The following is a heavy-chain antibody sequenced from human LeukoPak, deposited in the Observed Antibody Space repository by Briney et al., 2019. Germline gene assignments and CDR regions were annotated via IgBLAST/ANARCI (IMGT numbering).Heavy chain of an antibody. CDR1: GVSISSYY. Sequence: SETLSLTCTVSGVSISSYYWTWIRQPPGKGLDWIGYIYYSGSTNYNPSLKSRVTISVDTSKNQFSLKLSSVTAADTAVYYCARTDYGDNYGMDVWGQGTTVTVSS. V-gene: IGHV4-59*08. D-gene: IGHD4-17*01. J-gene: IGHJ6*02. CDR3: ARTDYGDNYGMDV. CDR2: IYYSGST.